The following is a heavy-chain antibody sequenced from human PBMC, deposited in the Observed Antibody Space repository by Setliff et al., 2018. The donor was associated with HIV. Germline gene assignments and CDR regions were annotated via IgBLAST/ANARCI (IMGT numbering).Heavy chain of an antibody. D-gene: IGHD6-19*01. J-gene: IGHJ6*04. V-gene: IGHV1-69*13. CDR2: IIPVFGKV. CDR1: GGTFSSFG. CDR3: AGSDSGWPHYQYHHMDV. Sequence: GASVKVSCKASGGTFSSFGINWIRQAPGQGLEWMGGIIPVFGKVEYAQRFQGRVKITADESTSTAYMEMSSLRSEDMAIYYCAGSDSGWPHYQYHHMDVWGKGTTVTVSS.